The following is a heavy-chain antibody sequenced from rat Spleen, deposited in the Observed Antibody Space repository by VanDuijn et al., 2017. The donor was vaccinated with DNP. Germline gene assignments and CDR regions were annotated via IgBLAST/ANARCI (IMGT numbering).Heavy chain of an antibody. CDR1: GFTFSDYN. CDR3: PRLGERLFDY. J-gene: IGHJ3*01. V-gene: IGHV5-7*01. D-gene: IGHD5-1*01. CDR2: ITYDGTNT. Sequence: EVQLVESGGGLVQPGRSLKLSCAASGFTFSDYNMAWVRQAPKKGLEWVATITYDGTNTYYRDSVRGLFTISRDNAKSTLYLKMDSLRSEDTATYYCPRLGERLFDYWGQGTLVTVSS.